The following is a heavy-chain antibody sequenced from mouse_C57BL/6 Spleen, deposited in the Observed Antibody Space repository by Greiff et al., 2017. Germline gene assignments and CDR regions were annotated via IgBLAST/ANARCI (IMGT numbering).Heavy chain of an antibody. CDR2: INPYNGGT. J-gene: IGHJ2*01. CDR3: GRVPSCDWDGGYFDY. V-gene: IGHV1-19*01. CDR1: GYTFTDYY. D-gene: IGHD4-1*01. Sequence: VQLQQSGPVLVKPGASVKMSCKASGYTFTDYYMHWVKQSHGKSLEWIGVINPYNGGTSYNQKFKGKATLTVAKSSTTAYMELNSLTSEDSAGYYCGRVPSCDWDGGYFDYWGQGTTLTVSS.